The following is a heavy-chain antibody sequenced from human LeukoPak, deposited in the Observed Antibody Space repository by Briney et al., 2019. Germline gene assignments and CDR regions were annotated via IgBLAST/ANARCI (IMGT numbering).Heavy chain of an antibody. CDR1: GGSISSYY. Sequence: SETLSLTCTVTGGSISSYYWSWIRQPPGKGLEWIGYIYYGGSTNYNPPLKSRVTISVDTSKNQFSLKLSSVTAADTAVYYCARQPDSVYFDYWGQGTLVTVSS. D-gene: IGHD5-18*01. CDR2: IYYGGST. J-gene: IGHJ4*02. CDR3: ARQPDSVYFDY. V-gene: IGHV4-59*08.